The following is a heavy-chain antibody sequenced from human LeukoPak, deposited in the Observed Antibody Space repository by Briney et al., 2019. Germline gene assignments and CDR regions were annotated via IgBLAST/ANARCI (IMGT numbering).Heavy chain of an antibody. V-gene: IGHV3-20*04. J-gene: IGHJ4*02. D-gene: IGHD3-22*01. CDR2: INWSGGST. CDR3: ASSVSYYDSSGYSYFDY. CDR1: GFTFDDYG. Sequence: GGSLRLSCAASGFTFDDYGMSWVRQAPGKGLEWVSGINWSGGSTGYADSVKGRFTISRDNAKNSLYLQMNSLRAEDTALYYCASSVSYYDSSGYSYFDYWGQGTLVTVSS.